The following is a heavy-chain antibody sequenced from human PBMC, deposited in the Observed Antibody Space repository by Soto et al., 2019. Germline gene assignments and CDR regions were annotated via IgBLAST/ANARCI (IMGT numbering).Heavy chain of an antibody. J-gene: IGHJ4*02. CDR1: GRTFSSYA. D-gene: IGHD5-12*01. CDR2: IIPIFGTA. CDR3: ARDGDGYNNFDY. Sequence: KVSCKASGRTFSSYAISWVRQAPGQGLEWMGGIIPIFGTANYAQKFQGRVTITADESTSTAYMELSSLRSEDTAVYYCARDGDGYNNFDYWGQGTLVTVS. V-gene: IGHV1-69*01.